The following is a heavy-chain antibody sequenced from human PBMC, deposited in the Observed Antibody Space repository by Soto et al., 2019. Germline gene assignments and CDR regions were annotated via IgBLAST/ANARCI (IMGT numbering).Heavy chain of an antibody. CDR2: IWSAGLT. CDR3: ARELPPDL. Sequence: PGGSRGRSWAASGLTLSSKYMTWVRQAPGKGLEWVSIIWSAGLTYDADSVKGRFTTSRDISKNTLFLQMNSLRVEDSAVYSCARELPPDLWGQGTLVSVSS. CDR1: GLTLSSKY. D-gene: IGHD2-15*01. V-gene: IGHV3-53*01. J-gene: IGHJ5*02.